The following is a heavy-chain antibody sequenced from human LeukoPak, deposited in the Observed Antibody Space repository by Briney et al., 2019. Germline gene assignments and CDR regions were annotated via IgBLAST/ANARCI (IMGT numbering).Heavy chain of an antibody. CDR1: GFTFSTYW. CDR3: AKDGGFYSSSWYPD. D-gene: IGHD6-13*01. CDR2: ISSDGSNT. J-gene: IGHJ4*02. Sequence: GGSLRLSCAASGFTFSTYWMHWVRQAPGKGLVWVSRISSDGSNTIYADSVKGRFTISRDNAKNTVYLQMNSLRAEDTAVYYCAKDGGFYSSSWYPDWGQGTLVTVSS. V-gene: IGHV3-74*01.